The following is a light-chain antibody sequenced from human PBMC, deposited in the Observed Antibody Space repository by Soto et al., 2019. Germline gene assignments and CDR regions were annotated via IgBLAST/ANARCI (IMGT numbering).Light chain of an antibody. J-gene: IGKJ4*01. Sequence: DIQMTQSPSSLSASVGDRVTITCRASQGIYNYVAWYQQKPGEVPELLIYAASTLQSGVPSRFSGSGSGTDFTLTISTLQPEDVATYYCQKYDSAPLPFGVGTKVEIK. CDR1: QGIYNY. V-gene: IGKV1-27*01. CDR2: AAS. CDR3: QKYDSAPLP.